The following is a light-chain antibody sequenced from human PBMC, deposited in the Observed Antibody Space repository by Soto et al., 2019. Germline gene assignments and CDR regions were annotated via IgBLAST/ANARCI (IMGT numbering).Light chain of an antibody. CDR1: ESINIW. V-gene: IGKV1-5*03. J-gene: IGKJ1*01. CDR2: KAS. CDR3: QQYHIHST. Sequence: DIQMTQSPSTLSASVGVRVTITCRASESINIWLAWFQQKPGKAPKLLISKASILESGVPSRFSGRGSGTEFTLTISSLQPDDFATYHCQQYHIHSTFGQRAKV.